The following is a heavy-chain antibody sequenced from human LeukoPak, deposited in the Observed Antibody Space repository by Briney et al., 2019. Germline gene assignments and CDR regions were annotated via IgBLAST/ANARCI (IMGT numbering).Heavy chain of an antibody. J-gene: IGHJ3*01. CDR3: SAGEGYYDSSDYYSAWAFNV. CDR1: GFTFSDYY. Sequence: PGGSLRLSCAASGFTFSDYYMSWIRQAPGKGLEWVSYISNSGNTIYYADSVKGRFTISRDNAKNSLYLQVNSLRAEDTAVYYCSAGEGYYDSSDYYSAWAFNVWGQGTLVTVSS. D-gene: IGHD3-22*01. V-gene: IGHV3-11*04. CDR2: ISNSGNTI.